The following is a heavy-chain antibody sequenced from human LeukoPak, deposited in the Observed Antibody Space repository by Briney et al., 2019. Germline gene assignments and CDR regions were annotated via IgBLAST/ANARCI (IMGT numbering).Heavy chain of an antibody. CDR3: ARVHEAYIYGTNNYYYMDV. CDR2: IWNDENNK. J-gene: IGHJ6*03. D-gene: IGHD5-18*01. V-gene: IGHV3-33*01. Sequence: GGSLRLSCVTSGFTFGNFGMHWVRRAPGKGLEWLAVIWNDENNKYYAESVKGRFTISRDNVKNTLYMQMNSLRAEDTAVYCCARVHEAYIYGTNNYYYMDVWGKGTTVTVSS. CDR1: GFTFGNFG.